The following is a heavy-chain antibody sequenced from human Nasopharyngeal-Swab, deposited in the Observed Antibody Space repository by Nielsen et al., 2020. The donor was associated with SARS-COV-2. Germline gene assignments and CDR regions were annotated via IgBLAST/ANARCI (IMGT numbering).Heavy chain of an antibody. CDR3: ARETTVTTYWEYYYYGMDV. CDR2: IYYSGST. Sequence: SETLSLTCTVSCGSISSCCYYWGRIRDPQGKGLEWIGSIYYSGSTYYNPSLKSRVTISVDTSKNKFSLKLSSVTAADTAVYYCARETTVTTYWEYYYYGMDVWGQGTTVTVSS. CDR1: CGSISSCCYY. V-gene: IGHV4-39*07. D-gene: IGHD4-11*01. J-gene: IGHJ6*02.